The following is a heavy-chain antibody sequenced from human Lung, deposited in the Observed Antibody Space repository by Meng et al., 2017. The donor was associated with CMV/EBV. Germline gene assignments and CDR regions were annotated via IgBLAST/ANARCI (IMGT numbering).Heavy chain of an antibody. V-gene: IGHV4-34*01. J-gene: IGHJ5*02. D-gene: IGHD2-2*01. CDR3: ARGRYCSSTSCLRNWFDP. CDR1: SFRGYY. CDR2: INHSGST. Sequence: SFRGYYWSWIRQPPGKGLEWIGEINHSGSTNYNPSLKSRVTISVDTSKNQFSLKLSSVTAADTAVYYCARGRYCSSTSCLRNWFDPWGQGTLVTVSS.